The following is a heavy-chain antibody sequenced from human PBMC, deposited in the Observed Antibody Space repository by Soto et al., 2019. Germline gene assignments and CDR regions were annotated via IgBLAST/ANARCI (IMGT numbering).Heavy chain of an antibody. D-gene: IGHD1-26*01. CDR2: ISPSGNIT. CDR1: RFTFGNYA. Sequence: GGSLRLSCAASRFTFGNYAMNWVRQAPGKGLEWVAYISPSGNITHYAESVKGRFIISRDNSKRTLDLQMSGLRADDTALYYCARDRERYTSGRHSDYWGQGTLVTVSS. V-gene: IGHV3-23*01. J-gene: IGHJ4*02. CDR3: ARDRERYTSGRHSDY.